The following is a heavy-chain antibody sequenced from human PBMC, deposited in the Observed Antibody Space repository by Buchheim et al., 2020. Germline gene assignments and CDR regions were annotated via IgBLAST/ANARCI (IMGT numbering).Heavy chain of an antibody. D-gene: IGHD3-3*01. V-gene: IGHV3-30*04. J-gene: IGHJ6*02. CDR3: ARDEVLRYLEWLSIPYYYYYGMDV. Sequence: QVQLVESGGGVVQPGRSLRLSCAASGFTFSSYAMHWVRQAPGKGLEWVAVISYDGSNKYYADSVKGRFTISRDNSKNTLYLQMNSLRAEDTAVYYCARDEVLRYLEWLSIPYYYYYGMDVWGQGTT. CDR2: ISYDGSNK. CDR1: GFTFSSYA.